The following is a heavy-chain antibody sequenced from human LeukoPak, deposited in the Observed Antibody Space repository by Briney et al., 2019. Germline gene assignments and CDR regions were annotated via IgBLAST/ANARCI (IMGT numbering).Heavy chain of an antibody. CDR2: IGGSGSYI. D-gene: IGHD5-24*01. CDR3: ARDGGLHRVY. V-gene: IGHV3-21*01. CDR1: GFTFSSYA. Sequence: PGGSLRLSCAASGFTFSSYAMNRVRQAPGKGLEWVSSIGGSGSYIYYADSVKGRFTISRDNAKNSLYLQMNSLRAEDTAVYYCARDGGLHRVYWGQGTLVTVSS. J-gene: IGHJ4*02.